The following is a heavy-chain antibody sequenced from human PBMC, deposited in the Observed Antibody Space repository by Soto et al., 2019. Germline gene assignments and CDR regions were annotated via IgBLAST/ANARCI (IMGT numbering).Heavy chain of an antibody. CDR2: IYYSGST. Sequence: SETLSLTCTVSGGSISSSSYYWGWIRQPPGKGLEWIGSIYYSGSTYYNPSLKSRVTISVDTSKNQFSLKLSSVTAADTAVYYCARPRGSNDAFDIWGQGTMVTVSS. CDR1: GGSISSSSYY. CDR3: ARPRGSNDAFDI. J-gene: IGHJ3*02. D-gene: IGHD5-12*01. V-gene: IGHV4-39*01.